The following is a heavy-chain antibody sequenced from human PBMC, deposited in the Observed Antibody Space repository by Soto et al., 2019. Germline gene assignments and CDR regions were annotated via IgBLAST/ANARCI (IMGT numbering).Heavy chain of an antibody. D-gene: IGHD2-2*02. CDR2: IYYSGST. V-gene: IGHV4-59*01. CDR1: GGSISSYY. CDR3: ARVYIGPPSMDV. J-gene: IGHJ6*02. Sequence: QVQLQESGPGLVKPSETLSLTCTVSGGSISSYYWSWIRQPPGKGLEWIGYIYYSGSTNYNPSLKSRVTISVDTSKNQFSLKLSSVTAADTAVYYCARVYIGPPSMDVWGQGTTVTVSS.